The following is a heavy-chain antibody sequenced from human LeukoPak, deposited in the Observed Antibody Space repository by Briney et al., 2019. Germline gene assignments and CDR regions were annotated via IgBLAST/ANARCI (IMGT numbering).Heavy chain of an antibody. J-gene: IGHJ4*01. D-gene: IGHD6-13*01. CDR3: ARDGAAAGLYFDL. CDR1: GFTFTDYW. Sequence: GGSLRLSCEVSGFTFTDYWMNWVRQAPGKGPEWVSSIRQDGSEKTYVDSVKGRFTISRDNTKNSLSLQLNGLRAEDTAVYYCARDGAAAGLYFDLWSQGTLVTVSS. CDR2: IRQDGSEK. V-gene: IGHV3-7*01.